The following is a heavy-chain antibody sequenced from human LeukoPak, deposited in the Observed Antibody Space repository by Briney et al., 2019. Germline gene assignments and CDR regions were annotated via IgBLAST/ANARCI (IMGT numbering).Heavy chain of an antibody. CDR3: ARGKSSPHAFDI. V-gene: IGHV4-34*01. CDR2: INHSGST. J-gene: IGHJ3*02. CDR1: GGSFSGYY. Sequence: SETLSLTCAVYGGSFSGYYWSWIRQPPGKGLEWIGEINHSGSTNYNPSLKSRVTISVDTSKNQFSLKLTSVTAADTAVYYCARGKSSPHAFDIWGRGTMVTVSS.